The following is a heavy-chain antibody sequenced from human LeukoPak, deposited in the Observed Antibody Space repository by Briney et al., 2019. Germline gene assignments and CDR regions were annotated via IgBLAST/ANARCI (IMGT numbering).Heavy chain of an antibody. D-gene: IGHD2-2*01. CDR2: IWSHGNTK. V-gene: IGHV3-33*06. J-gene: IGHJ6*02. CDR3: AKALGYCSSTSCYGYYYYYYGMDV. CDR1: GFVFSTYG. Sequence: GTSLRLSCAASGFVFSTYGMHWVRQAPGKGLEWVAVIWSHGNTKKYADSVTGRFTISRDNSKNTLYLEMNTLRAEDTAVYYCAKALGYCSSTSCYGYYYYYYGMDVWGQGTTVTVSS.